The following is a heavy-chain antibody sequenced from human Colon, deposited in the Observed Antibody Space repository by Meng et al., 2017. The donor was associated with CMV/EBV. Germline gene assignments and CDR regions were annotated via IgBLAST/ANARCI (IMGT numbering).Heavy chain of an antibody. Sequence: FSGVARTASGVAVAWIRKPQGRAPGWLAQCSGDGDGRYGESLQSRLTITRDTSKNDIVLTMTDMDPVDTATYYCVHETAAVAVAFDFWGQGILVTVSS. D-gene: IGHD6-19*01. V-gene: IGHV2-5*05. J-gene: IGHJ4*02. CDR1: GVARTASGVA. CDR3: VHETAAVAVAFDF. CDR2: CSGDGDG.